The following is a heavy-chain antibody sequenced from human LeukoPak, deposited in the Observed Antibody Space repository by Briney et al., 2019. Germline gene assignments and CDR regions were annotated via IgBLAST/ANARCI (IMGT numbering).Heavy chain of an antibody. CDR2: INHSGST. D-gene: IGHD5-18*01. CDR1: GGSFSGYC. J-gene: IGHJ4*02. CDR3: ARGRGGYSYGRFDY. Sequence: PSETLSLTCAVYGGSFSGYCWSWIRQPPGKGLEWIGEINHSGSTNYNPSLKSRVTISVDTSKNQFSLKLSSVTAADTAVYYCARGRGGYSYGRFDYWGQGTLVTVSS. V-gene: IGHV4-34*01.